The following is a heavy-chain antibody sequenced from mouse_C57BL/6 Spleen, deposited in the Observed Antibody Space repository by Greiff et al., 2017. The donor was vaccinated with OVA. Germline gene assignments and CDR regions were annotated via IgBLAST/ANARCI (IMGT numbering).Heavy chain of an antibody. D-gene: IGHD2-1*01. CDR2: ISSGGDYI. CDR3: TRDGNSYFDY. CDR1: GFTFSSYA. V-gene: IGHV5-9-1*02. J-gene: IGHJ2*01. Sequence: EVQRVESGEGLVKPGGSLKLSCAASGFTFSSYAMSWVRQTPEMRLEWVAYISSGGDYIYYADTVKGRFTISRDNARNTLYLQMSSLKSEDTAMYYCTRDGNSYFDYWGQGTTLTVSS.